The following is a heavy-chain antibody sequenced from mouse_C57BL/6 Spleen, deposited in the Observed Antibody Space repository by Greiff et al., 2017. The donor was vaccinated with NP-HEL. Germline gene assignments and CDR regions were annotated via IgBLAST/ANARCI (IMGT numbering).Heavy chain of an antibody. J-gene: IGHJ4*01. Sequence: QVQLQQPGAELVKPGASVKLSCKASGYTFTSYWMHWVKQRPGQGLEWIGMIHPNSGSTNYNEKFKSKATLTVDKSSSTAYMQLSSLTSEDSAVYDCASRGLSLFYAMGYWGQGTSVTVAS. CDR3: ASRGLSLFYAMGY. V-gene: IGHV1-64*01. D-gene: IGHD3-3*01. CDR1: GYTFTSYW. CDR2: IHPNSGST.